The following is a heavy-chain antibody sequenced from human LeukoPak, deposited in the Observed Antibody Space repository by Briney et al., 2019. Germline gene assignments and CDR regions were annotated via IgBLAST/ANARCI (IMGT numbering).Heavy chain of an antibody. CDR2: ISGSGGST. Sequence: QTGGSLRLSCAASGFTFSSYAMTWVRRAPGKGLEWVSAISGSGGSTYYTESVKGRFTISRDNSKNTLYLQMNSLRAEDTAVYYCAKGHRDCTSTSCYNRFDYWGQGTLVTVSS. V-gene: IGHV3-23*01. CDR3: AKGHRDCTSTSCYNRFDY. D-gene: IGHD2-2*02. CDR1: GFTFSSYA. J-gene: IGHJ4*02.